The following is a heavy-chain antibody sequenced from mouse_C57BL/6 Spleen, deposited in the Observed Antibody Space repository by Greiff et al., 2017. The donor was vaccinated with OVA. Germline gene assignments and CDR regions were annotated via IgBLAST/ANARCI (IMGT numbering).Heavy chain of an antibody. J-gene: IGHJ3*01. D-gene: IGHD2-4*01. CDR2: IHPNSGST. V-gene: IGHV1-64*01. Sequence: VQLQQPGAELVKPGASVKLSCKASGYTFTSYWLHWVKQRPGQGLEWIGMIHPNSGSTNYNEKFKSKDTLTVDKSSSTAYMQLSSMTSEDSAVYYCSRCGIYYYYYWIAYWGQGTLVTVSA. CDR1: GYTFTSYW. CDR3: SRCGIYYYYYWIAY.